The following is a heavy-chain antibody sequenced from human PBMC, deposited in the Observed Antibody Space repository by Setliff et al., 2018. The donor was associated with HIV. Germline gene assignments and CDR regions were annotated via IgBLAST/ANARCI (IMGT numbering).Heavy chain of an antibody. J-gene: IGHJ1*01. CDR1: GESFSGFY. CDR2: INPSGST. Sequence: KPSETLSLTCAVYGESFSGFYWNWIRQPPGKGLEWIGEINPSGSTNYNPSLMSRVTISVDTSKNQFSLKLRSVTAADTAVYYCARQWRDQYNSGVSTEYLQHWGLGTLVTVSS. V-gene: IGHV4-34*01. CDR3: ARQWRDQYNSGVSTEYLQH. D-gene: IGHD3-22*01.